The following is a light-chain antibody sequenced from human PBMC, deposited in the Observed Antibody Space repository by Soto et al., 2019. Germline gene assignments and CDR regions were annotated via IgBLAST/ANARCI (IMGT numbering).Light chain of an antibody. CDR2: DSS. CDR3: QQRLTWPIT. Sequence: EAVLTQSPATLSLSPGERATLSCRASESVRDELGWYQQKPGQAPRLVIFDSSRRATGIPARFSGSGYGTDFTLSISSLEPEDFAVYYCQQRLTWPITFGQGTRLE. V-gene: IGKV3-11*01. CDR1: ESVRDE. J-gene: IGKJ5*01.